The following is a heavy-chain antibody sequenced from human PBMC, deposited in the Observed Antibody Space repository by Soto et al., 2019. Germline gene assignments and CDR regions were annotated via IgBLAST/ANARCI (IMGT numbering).Heavy chain of an antibody. J-gene: IGHJ4*02. D-gene: IGHD3-10*01. V-gene: IGHV1-8*01. Sequence: QVQLVQSGAEVKKPGASVKVSCKASGYTFTSYDINWVRQATGQGLEWMGWMNPNSGNTGYAQKFQGRVTMGRITPISTAYMELGSLGSEGTAVYYCARGGVFFFAAPTNPFDYLGQGTLVTVSS. CDR1: GYTFTSYD. CDR3: ARGGVFFFAAPTNPFDY. CDR2: MNPNSGNT.